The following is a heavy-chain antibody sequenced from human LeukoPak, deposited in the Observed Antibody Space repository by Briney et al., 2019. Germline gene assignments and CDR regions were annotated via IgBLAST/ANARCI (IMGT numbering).Heavy chain of an antibody. CDR2: ISGSDGTT. J-gene: IGHJ4*02. CDR3: AKNIGGLDY. V-gene: IGHV3-23*01. CDR1: GFTFSSYA. Sequence: GGSQRLSCAASGFTFSSYAMSWVRQAPGKGLEWVSSISGSDGTTYYADSVKGRFTISRDNSKYTLSLQMNSLRTEDTAVYYCAKNIGGLDYWGQGTLVTVSS. D-gene: IGHD3-10*01.